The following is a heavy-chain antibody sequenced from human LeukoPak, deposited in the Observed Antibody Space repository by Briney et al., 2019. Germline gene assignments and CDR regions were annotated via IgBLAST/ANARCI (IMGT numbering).Heavy chain of an antibody. Sequence: GRSLRLSCAASGFTLSNARMNWVRQAPGKGLEWVGLIKSKTNGETRDYAAPVKGRFTISRDNAENSVYLQMSSLTAEDTGLYYCARDATTAVGWVYMDVWGKGTTVTISS. J-gene: IGHJ6*03. CDR1: GFTLSNAR. CDR3: ARDATTAVGWVYMDV. V-gene: IGHV3-15*01. D-gene: IGHD6-13*01. CDR2: IKSKTNGETR.